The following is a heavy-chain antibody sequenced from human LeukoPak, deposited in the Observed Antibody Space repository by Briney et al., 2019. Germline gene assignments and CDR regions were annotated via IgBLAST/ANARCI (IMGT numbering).Heavy chain of an antibody. CDR1: GDSIRSFY. CDR3: ARHSYCTGGSCYSGGVNNWFDP. CDR2: IYYSGDT. J-gene: IGHJ5*02. Sequence: PSETLSLTRSVSGDSIRSFYCSWIRQPPGGRLEWIGYIYYSGDTKYNPSLKSRVAMSLDTSKNQLSLRLSSVTAADTAVYYCARHSYCTGGSCYSGGVNNWFDPWGQGTLVTVSS. D-gene: IGHD2-15*01. V-gene: IGHV4-59*08.